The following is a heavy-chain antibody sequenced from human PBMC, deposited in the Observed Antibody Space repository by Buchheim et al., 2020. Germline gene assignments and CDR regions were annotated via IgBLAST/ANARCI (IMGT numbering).Heavy chain of an antibody. J-gene: IGHJ6*02. CDR1: GFTFSSYW. CDR3: ARARGYSYGYDYYYGMDV. CDR2: IKQDGSEK. V-gene: IGHV3-7*03. Sequence: EVQLVESGGGLVQPGGSLRLSCAASGFTFSSYWMSWVRQAPGKGLEWVANIKQDGSEKYYVDSVKGRFTVSRDNAKNSLYLQMNSLRAEDTAVYYCARARGYSYGYDYYYGMDVWGQGTT. D-gene: IGHD5-18*01.